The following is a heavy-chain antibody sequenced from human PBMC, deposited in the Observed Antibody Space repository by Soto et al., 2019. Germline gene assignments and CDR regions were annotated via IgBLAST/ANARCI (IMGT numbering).Heavy chain of an antibody. CDR2: IIPMFATA. D-gene: IGHD3-16*01. Sequence: QVQLVQSGAEVKKPGSSVKVSCKASGGTFSTYAISWVRQAPGQGLEWMGRIIPMFATANYAQKFQGRVIITADDFTNTVYMEVSSLRSEDTAVYYCATGTPNFGAAVDHWGQGTLVTVSS. V-gene: IGHV1-69*01. CDR3: ATGTPNFGAAVDH. J-gene: IGHJ4*02. CDR1: GGTFSTYA.